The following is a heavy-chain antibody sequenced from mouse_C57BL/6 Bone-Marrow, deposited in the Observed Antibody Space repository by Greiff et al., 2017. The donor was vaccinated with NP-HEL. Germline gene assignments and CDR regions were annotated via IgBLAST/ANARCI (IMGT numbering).Heavy chain of an antibody. CDR1: GFTFSDYY. D-gene: IGHD2-12*01. Sequence: EVQVVESGGGLVQPGGSLKLSCAASGFTFSDYYMYWVRQTPEKRLEWVAYISNGGGSTYYPATVQGRFTISRDNAKNTLYLQMSRLKSEDTAMYYCARQGTYYSPMDYWGQGTSVTVSS. CDR3: ARQGTYYSPMDY. V-gene: IGHV5-12*01. J-gene: IGHJ4*01. CDR2: ISNGGGST.